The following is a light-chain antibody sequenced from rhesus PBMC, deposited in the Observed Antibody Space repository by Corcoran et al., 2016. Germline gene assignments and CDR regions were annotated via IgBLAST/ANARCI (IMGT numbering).Light chain of an antibody. CDR2: EVS. CDR3: SSYAGSNTYI. V-gene: IGLV2-32*02. Sequence: QAALTQPRSVSGSPEQSVTISCTGTRSDIGGYNYVSWYQQHPGTAPKLMIYEVSKRPSGVSDRFSGSKSGNTASLTISGLQAEDEADYYCSSYAGSNTYIFGAGTRLTVL. CDR1: RSDIGGYNY. J-gene: IGLJ1*01.